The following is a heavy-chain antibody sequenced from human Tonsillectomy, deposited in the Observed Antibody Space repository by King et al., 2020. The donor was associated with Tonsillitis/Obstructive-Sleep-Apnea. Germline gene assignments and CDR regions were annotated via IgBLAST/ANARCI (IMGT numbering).Heavy chain of an antibody. CDR1: GFTFSSYS. CDR3: ARDGERDYGSGSYYIIYYYYYMDV. D-gene: IGHD3-10*01. J-gene: IGHJ6*03. CDR2: ISSSNSYI. V-gene: IGHV3-21*01. Sequence: VQLVESGGGLVKPGGSLRLSCAASGFTFSSYSMNWVRQAPGKGLEWVSSISSSNSYIYYADSVKGRFTISRDNAKNSLYLQMNSLRAEDTAVYYCARDGERDYGSGSYYIIYYYYYMDVWGKGTTVTVSS.